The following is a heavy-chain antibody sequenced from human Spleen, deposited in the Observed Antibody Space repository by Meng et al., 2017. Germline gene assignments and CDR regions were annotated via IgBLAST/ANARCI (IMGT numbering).Heavy chain of an antibody. J-gene: IGHJ5*02. CDR1: GGTFSSYA. D-gene: IGHD4-23*01. V-gene: IGHV1-69*05. Sequence: SVKVSCKASGGTFSSYAISWVRQAPGQGREWMGGIIPIFGTANYAQKFQGRVTITTDESPSTAYMELSSLRSEDTAVYYCARSLRWPTNWFDPWGQGTLVTVSS. CDR2: IIPIFGTA. CDR3: ARSLRWPTNWFDP.